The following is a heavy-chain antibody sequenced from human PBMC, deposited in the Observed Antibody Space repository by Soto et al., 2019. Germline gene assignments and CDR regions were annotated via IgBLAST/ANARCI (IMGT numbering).Heavy chain of an antibody. CDR1: GGTFSSYA. V-gene: IGHV1-69*13. CDR3: ARGPYSSSSGNWGYYYYGMDV. J-gene: IGHJ6*02. CDR2: IIPIFGTA. Sequence: SVKVSCKASGGTFSSYAISWARQAPGQGLEWMGGIIPIFGTADYAQKFQGRVTITADESTSTAYMELSSLRSEDTAVYYCARGPYSSSSGNWGYYYYGMDVWGQGTTVTVSS. D-gene: IGHD6-6*01.